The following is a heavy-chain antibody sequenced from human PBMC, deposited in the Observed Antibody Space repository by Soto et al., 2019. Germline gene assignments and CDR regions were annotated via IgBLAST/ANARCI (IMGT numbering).Heavy chain of an antibody. CDR2: IIPIFGTA. D-gene: IGHD1-20*01. CDR1: GGPFSSYA. J-gene: IGHJ5*02. CDR3: ASAFSPWYWFDP. V-gene: IGHV1-69*13. Sequence: SVKVCFKACGGPFSSYAISWVRQAPGQGLEWMGGIIPIFGTANYSQKFQGRVTITADESTSTAYMELSSLRSEDTAVYYCASAFSPWYWFDPWGQGTLVTVSS.